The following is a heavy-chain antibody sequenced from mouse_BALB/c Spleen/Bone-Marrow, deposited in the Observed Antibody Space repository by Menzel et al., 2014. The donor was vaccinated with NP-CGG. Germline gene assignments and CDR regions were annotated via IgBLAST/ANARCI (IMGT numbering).Heavy chain of an antibody. J-gene: IGHJ4*01. Sequence: EVKLVESGGGLVQPKGLLKLSCAASGFTFNTFAMNWVRQAPGKGLEWVARIRSKSNNFATYYADSVKDRFTISRDDSQSMLYLQMNNLKTEDTAMSYCVRGIYYYGSNYKNSALDYWGQGTSVTVSS. CDR3: VRGIYYYGSNYKNSALDY. D-gene: IGHD1-1*01. CDR1: GFTFNTFA. V-gene: IGHV10-1*02. CDR2: IRSKSNNFAT.